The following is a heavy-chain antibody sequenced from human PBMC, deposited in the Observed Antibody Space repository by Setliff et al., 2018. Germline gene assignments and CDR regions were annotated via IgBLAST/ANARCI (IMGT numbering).Heavy chain of an antibody. D-gene: IGHD5-18*01. CDR1: GGSVSPYF. Sequence: SETLSLTCTVSGGSVSPYFWSWIRQPPGNGLQWIGYIYHNGNTNFNPSLKSRVNMSIDTSKNQFALNLKSVTAADTAVYYCARDRTAYSYGLDVWGQGTTVTVSS. J-gene: IGHJ6*02. V-gene: IGHV4-59*02. CDR3: ARDRTAYSYGLDV. CDR2: IYHNGNT.